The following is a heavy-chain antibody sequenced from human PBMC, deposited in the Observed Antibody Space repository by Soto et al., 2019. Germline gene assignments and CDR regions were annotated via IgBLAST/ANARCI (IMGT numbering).Heavy chain of an antibody. CDR2: ISGSGVST. CDR1: GFSFSSYA. CDR3: AKPAPSGSSTYYYYFDS. Sequence: EVQLLESGGGLVEPGGSMRLSCAASGFSFSSYAMSWVRQAPGKGLEWASAISGSGVSTYYADSVKGRFTISRDNSKDTLYPQVNSLRAEDTAVYYCAKPAPSGSSTYYYYFDSWGPGTLVTVSS. V-gene: IGHV3-23*01. J-gene: IGHJ4*02. D-gene: IGHD3-22*01.